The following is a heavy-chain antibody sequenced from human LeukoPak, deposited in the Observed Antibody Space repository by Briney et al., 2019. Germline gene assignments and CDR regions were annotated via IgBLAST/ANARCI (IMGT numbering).Heavy chain of an antibody. CDR2: IYYSGST. Sequence: TSETLSLTCTVSGGSISSYYWSWIRQPPGKGLEWIGYIYYSGSTNYNPSLKSRVTISVDTSKNQFSLKLNSVTAADTAVYCCARFRVDTHWYFDLWGRGTLVTVSS. D-gene: IGHD5-18*01. CDR3: ARFRVDTHWYFDL. J-gene: IGHJ2*01. V-gene: IGHV4-59*01. CDR1: GGSISSYY.